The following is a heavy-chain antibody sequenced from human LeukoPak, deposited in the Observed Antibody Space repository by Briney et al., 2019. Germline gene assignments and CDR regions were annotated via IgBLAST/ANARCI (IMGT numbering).Heavy chain of an antibody. Sequence: PSETLSLTCTVSGGSISSYYWSWIRQPPGKGLEWIGYIYYSGSTNYNPSLKSRVTILIDTSKNQFSLKLSSVTAADTAVYYCARERGSYVDYWGQGTLVTVSS. V-gene: IGHV4-59*01. J-gene: IGHJ4*02. CDR2: IYYSGST. D-gene: IGHD3-16*01. CDR3: ARERGSYVDY. CDR1: GGSISSYY.